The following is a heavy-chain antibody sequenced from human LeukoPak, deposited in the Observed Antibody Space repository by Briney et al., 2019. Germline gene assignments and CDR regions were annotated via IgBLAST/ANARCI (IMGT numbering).Heavy chain of an antibody. J-gene: IGHJ4*02. Sequence: ASVKVSCKVSGDTVTGFSVHWVRQAPGHGLEWMGGFDPEDGARIFAQKFQGRVTMTEDTSTDTAYMDLSSLRSEDTAVYYCATGYTYDYSLYWGQGTLVTVSS. D-gene: IGHD5-18*01. CDR2: FDPEDGAR. CDR3: ATGYTYDYSLY. V-gene: IGHV1-24*01. CDR1: GDTVTGFS.